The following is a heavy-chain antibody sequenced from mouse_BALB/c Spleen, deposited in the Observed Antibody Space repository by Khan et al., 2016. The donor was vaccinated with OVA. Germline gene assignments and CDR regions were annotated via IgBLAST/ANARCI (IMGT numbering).Heavy chain of an antibody. CDR3: VRGGKFAY. CDR2: ISTIYGDS. J-gene: IGHJ3*01. CDR1: GYTFTDYA. V-gene: IGHV1S137*01. D-gene: IGHD1-1*02. Sequence: QVQLQQSGAELVRPGVSVKISCKASGYTFTDYAMHWVKQRHAKSLEWIGVISTIYGDSDYNQKFQGKASMTVDRSSSTVYMELASLTSEESAIYYCVRGGKFAYWGQGTLVTVSA.